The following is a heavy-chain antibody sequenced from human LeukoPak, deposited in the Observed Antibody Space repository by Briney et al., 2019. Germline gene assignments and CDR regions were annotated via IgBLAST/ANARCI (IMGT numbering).Heavy chain of an antibody. CDR1: RFTFSSYW. CDR2: ISGSGGST. J-gene: IGHJ1*01. Sequence: GGSLRLSCAASRFTFSSYWMSWVRQAPGKGLEWVSAISGSGGSTYYADSVKGRFTISRDNAKNSLYLQMNSLRAEDTAVYYCATCTGQLGDIQHWGQGTLVTVSS. V-gene: IGHV3-23*01. CDR3: ATCTGQLGDIQH. D-gene: IGHD6-13*01.